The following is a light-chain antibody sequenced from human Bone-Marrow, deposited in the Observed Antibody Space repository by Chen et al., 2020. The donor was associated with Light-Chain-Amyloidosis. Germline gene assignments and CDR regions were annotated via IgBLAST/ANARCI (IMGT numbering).Light chain of an antibody. CDR1: NIGSTS. CDR3: QVWDRSSDRPV. J-gene: IGLJ3*02. CDR2: DDS. Sequence: SYVLTQPSSVSVAPGQTATIACGGNNIGSTSVHWYQQTPGQAPLLVVYDDSDRPSGIPERLSGSTCGNTATLTISRVEAGDGADYYCQVWDRSSDRPVFGGGTKLTVL. V-gene: IGLV3-21*02.